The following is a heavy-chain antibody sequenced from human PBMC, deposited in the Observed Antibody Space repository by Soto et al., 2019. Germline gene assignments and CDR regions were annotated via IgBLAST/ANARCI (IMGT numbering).Heavy chain of an antibody. Sequence: EVQLLESGGGLVQPGGSLRLSCAASEFTFSIYAMNWVRQAPGKGLEWVSSVSDSGGSTYYAGSVKGRFTIYRDTSKNTVYLEMNSLSVEDTAVYYCAKSYSGSYGVVFYYWGQGTLVTVSS. CDR1: EFTFSIYA. J-gene: IGHJ4*02. CDR3: AKSYSGSYGVVFYY. V-gene: IGHV3-23*01. D-gene: IGHD1-26*01. CDR2: VSDSGGST.